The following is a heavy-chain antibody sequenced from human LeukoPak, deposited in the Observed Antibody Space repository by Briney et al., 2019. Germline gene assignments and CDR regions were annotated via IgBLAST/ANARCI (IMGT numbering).Heavy chain of an antibody. D-gene: IGHD5-12*01. Sequence: GGSLRLSCAASGFTFNSYWMSWVRQAPGKGLEWVANINQDGSEKYYVDSVKGRFTISRDNAKNSLYLQMNSLRAEDTAVYYCIPGHSGRSSPIIDTYFDYWGQGTLVTVSS. J-gene: IGHJ4*02. CDR3: IPGHSGRSSPIIDTYFDY. CDR1: GFTFNSYW. V-gene: IGHV3-7*01. CDR2: INQDGSEK.